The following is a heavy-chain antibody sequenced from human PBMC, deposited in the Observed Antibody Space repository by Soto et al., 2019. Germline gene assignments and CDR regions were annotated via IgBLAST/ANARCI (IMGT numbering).Heavy chain of an antibody. V-gene: IGHV4-4*02. CDR3: ATFDGDGYHNDYFDL. D-gene: IGHD2-21*02. CDR1: GGSISRSKW. Sequence: ASETLSLTCAVSGGSISRSKWLSWVRQPPGKGLEWIGEIFHSGSTNYKPSLKSRVTISLDKSKSQFSLKLNSVTAADSAMYYCATFDGDGYHNDYFDLWGRGTLVTGSS. CDR2: IFHSGST. J-gene: IGHJ2*01.